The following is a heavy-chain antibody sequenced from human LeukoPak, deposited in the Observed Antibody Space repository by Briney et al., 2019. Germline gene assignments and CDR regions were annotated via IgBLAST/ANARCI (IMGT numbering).Heavy chain of an antibody. CDR2: IKQDGSEK. V-gene: IGHV3-7*01. Sequence: GGSLRLSCAASGFTFSSYWMSWVRQAPGKGLEWVANIKQDGSEKYYVDSVKGRFTISRDNAKNSLYLQMNSLRAEDTAVYYCARGSGYEYYYYYMDVWGKGTTVTGSS. D-gene: IGHD5-12*01. CDR3: ARGSGYEYYYYYMDV. CDR1: GFTFSSYW. J-gene: IGHJ6*03.